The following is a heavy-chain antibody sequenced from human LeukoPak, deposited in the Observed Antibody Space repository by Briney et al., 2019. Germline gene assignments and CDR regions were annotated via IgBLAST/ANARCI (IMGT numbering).Heavy chain of an antibody. V-gene: IGHV4-59*08. Sequence: SETLSLTCTLSGGPISNYQWSWIRQPPGKGLEWIGNIYYSGTANYNPSLKSRVTISVDKSKNQFSLNLRSVTAADTAVYYCARGGGNGGGWVGHYYYMDVWGKGTTVTVSS. J-gene: IGHJ6*03. CDR1: GGPISNYQ. D-gene: IGHD4-23*01. CDR3: ARGGGNGGGWVGHYYYMDV. CDR2: IYYSGTA.